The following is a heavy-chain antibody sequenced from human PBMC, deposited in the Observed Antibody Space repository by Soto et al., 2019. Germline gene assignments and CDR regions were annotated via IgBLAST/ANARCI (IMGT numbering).Heavy chain of an antibody. CDR3: ARPFIVGSNYLGY. J-gene: IGHJ4*02. CDR2: ISRDSNHI. D-gene: IGHD1-26*01. Sequence: GGSLRLSCSASGFTFTAYTINWVRQAPGKGLEWVASISRDSNHIYFADSVKGRFTLSRDNAKNSVYLQMNSLRAEDTAIYFCARPFIVGSNYLGYWGQGTLVTVSS. V-gene: IGHV3-21*01. CDR1: GFTFTAYT.